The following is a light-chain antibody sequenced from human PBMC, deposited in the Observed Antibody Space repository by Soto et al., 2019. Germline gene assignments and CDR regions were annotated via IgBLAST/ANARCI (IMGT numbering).Light chain of an antibody. J-gene: IGKJ4*01. Sequence: VQVTQCTSILSVCVRDRFTITFRASQSISSWLAWYQQKPGKAPKLLIYKASSLESGVPSRFSGSGSGTEFTLTSISLQPDDFATYYWQQYNRPLTFGGGTKVDIK. CDR1: QSISSW. CDR2: KAS. CDR3: QQYNRPLT. V-gene: IGKV1-5*03.